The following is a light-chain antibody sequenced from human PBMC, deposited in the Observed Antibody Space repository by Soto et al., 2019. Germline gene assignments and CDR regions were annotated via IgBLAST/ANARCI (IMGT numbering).Light chain of an antibody. CDR2: GAS. J-gene: IGKJ3*01. Sequence: EIVLTQSPGTLSLSPGERATLSCRASQSVSSSYLAWYQQKPGQDPRLLIYGASSRATGIPDRFSGSGSGTDFTLTISRLEPEDFAVYYCQQYGSSPETFGPGTKVDIK. CDR1: QSVSSSY. V-gene: IGKV3-20*01. CDR3: QQYGSSPET.